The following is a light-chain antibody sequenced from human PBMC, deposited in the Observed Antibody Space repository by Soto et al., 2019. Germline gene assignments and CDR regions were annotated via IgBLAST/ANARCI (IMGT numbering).Light chain of an antibody. J-gene: IGKJ1*01. CDR3: QQDQNSPRT. CDR2: GAS. V-gene: IGKV3-20*01. Sequence: TPSPGTLTLYPLAHSTLSCRASQSVSSKLAWYQQKPGQAPSLLIYGASNRATGVPDRFSGSGSGTDFTLTISRLQPEDFAVYYCQQDQNSPRTFGQGTKVEIK. CDR1: QSVSSK.